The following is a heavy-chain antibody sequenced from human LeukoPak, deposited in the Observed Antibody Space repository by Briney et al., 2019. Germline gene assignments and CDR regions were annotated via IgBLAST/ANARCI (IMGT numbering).Heavy chain of an antibody. V-gene: IGHV1-8*03. Sequence: ASVKVSCKASGYTFTSYDINWVRQATGQGLEWMGWMNPNSGNTGYAQKFQGRVTITRNTSISTAYMELSSLRSEDTAVYYCARGQRRRYYYYMDVWGKGTTVTVSS. D-gene: IGHD1-1*01. J-gene: IGHJ6*03. CDR2: MNPNSGNT. CDR1: GYTFTSYD. CDR3: ARGQRRRYYYYMDV.